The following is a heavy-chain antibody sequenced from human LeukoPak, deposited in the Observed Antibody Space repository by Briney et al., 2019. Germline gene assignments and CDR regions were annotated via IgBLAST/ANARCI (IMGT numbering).Heavy chain of an antibody. CDR1: GGTFSSYA. J-gene: IGHJ6*03. V-gene: IGHV1-69*13. D-gene: IGHD3-16*01. CDR3: ARASGRCGGVIALCDRYYMDV. CDR2: IIPIFGTA. Sequence: ASVKVSCKASGGTFSSYAISWVRQAPGQGLEWMGGIIPIFGTANYTQKFQGRVTITADESTSTAYMELSSLRSEDTAVYYCARASGRCGGVIALCDRYYMDVWGKGTTVTVSS.